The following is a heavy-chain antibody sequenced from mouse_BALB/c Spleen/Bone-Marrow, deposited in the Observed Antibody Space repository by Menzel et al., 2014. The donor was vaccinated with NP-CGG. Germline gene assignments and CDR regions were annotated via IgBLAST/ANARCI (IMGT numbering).Heavy chain of an antibody. D-gene: IGHD2-1*01. V-gene: IGHV5-17*02. CDR1: GFTFSSFG. CDR3: ARSDGNYDYAMDY. Sequence: EVHLVESGGGLVQPGGSRKLSCAASGFTFSSFGMHWVRQAPEKGLERVAYTSSGSSTIYYADTVKGRFTISRDNPKNTLFLQMTSLRSEDTAMYYCARSDGNYDYAMDYWGQGTSVTVSS. CDR2: TSSGSSTI. J-gene: IGHJ4*01.